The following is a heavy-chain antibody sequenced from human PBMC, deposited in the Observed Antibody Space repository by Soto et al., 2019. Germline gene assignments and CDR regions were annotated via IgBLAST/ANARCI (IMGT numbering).Heavy chain of an antibody. D-gene: IGHD6-13*01. CDR3: TRDASRDSSARGWFDP. Sequence: KAGGSLRLSCADSGFTFRSFTMNWVRQAPGKGLEWVSTISSNSAYIYYTDALRGRFTISRDNAKNSLHLQMNSLRAEDTAVYYCTRDASRDSSARGWFDPWGPGTLVPVSS. CDR1: GFTFRSFT. CDR2: ISSNSAYI. J-gene: IGHJ5*02. V-gene: IGHV3-21*01.